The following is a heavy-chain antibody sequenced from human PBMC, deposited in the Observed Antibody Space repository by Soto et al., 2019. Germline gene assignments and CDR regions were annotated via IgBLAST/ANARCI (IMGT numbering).Heavy chain of an antibody. D-gene: IGHD3-3*01. CDR2: ISWDGGST. Sequence: GGSLRLSCAASGFTFDDYTMHWVRQAPGKGLEWVSLISWDGGSTYYADSVKGRFTISRDNSKNSLYLQMNSLRTEDTALYYCAKDSSPHRVPYYDFWSGFDYWGQGTLVIVSS. V-gene: IGHV3-43*01. CDR3: AKDSSPHRVPYYDFWSGFDY. J-gene: IGHJ4*02. CDR1: GFTFDDYT.